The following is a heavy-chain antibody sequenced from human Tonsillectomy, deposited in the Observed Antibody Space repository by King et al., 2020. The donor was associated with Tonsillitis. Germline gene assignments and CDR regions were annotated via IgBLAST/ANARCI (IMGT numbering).Heavy chain of an antibody. V-gene: IGHV1-18*01. D-gene: IGHD3-22*01. Sequence: VQLVQSGAEVKKPGASVKVSCKASGYTFSSYGISWVRQAPGQGLEWMGWISVYNGNTNYAQKLQDRFTMTPDTSTSTAYMELRSLRSDDTAVYYCASSYYDTSGYYYFQHWGQGTLVTVSS. CDR3: ASSYYDTSGYYYFQH. CDR1: GYTFSSYG. CDR2: ISVYNGNT. J-gene: IGHJ1*01.